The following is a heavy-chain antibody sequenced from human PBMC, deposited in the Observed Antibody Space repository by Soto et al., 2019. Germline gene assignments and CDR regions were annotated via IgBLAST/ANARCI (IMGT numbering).Heavy chain of an antibody. V-gene: IGHV4-39*01. CDR3: ARPLGSSGWTAYVDY. CDR1: GGSISSSSYY. D-gene: IGHD6-19*01. Sequence: QLQLQESGPGLVKPSETLSLTCTVSGGSISSSSYYWGWIRQPPGKGLEWIGSIYYSGSTYYNPSLKSRVTISVDTSKNQFSLKLSSVTAADTAVYYCARPLGSSGWTAYVDYWGQGTLVTVSS. CDR2: IYYSGST. J-gene: IGHJ4*02.